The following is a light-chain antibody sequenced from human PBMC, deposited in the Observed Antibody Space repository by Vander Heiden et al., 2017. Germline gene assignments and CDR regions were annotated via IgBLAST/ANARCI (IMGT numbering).Light chain of an antibody. CDR2: KAS. Sequence: IQVTKSPSTLSAAVGERVTITCRASQSISNYLAWYQQKPGKAPRLLIYKASSLESGVPLRFSGSGSGTEFTLTISSLQPDDFATYYCQQFNSYPVTFGQGTKVEIK. V-gene: IGKV1-5*03. J-gene: IGKJ1*01. CDR3: QQFNSYPVT. CDR1: QSISNY.